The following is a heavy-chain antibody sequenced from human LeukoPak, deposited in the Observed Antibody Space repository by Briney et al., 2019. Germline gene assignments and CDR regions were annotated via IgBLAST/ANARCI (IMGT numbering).Heavy chain of an antibody. Sequence: ASVKVSCKASGYTFTSYDINWVRQATGQGLEWMGWMNPNSGNTGYAQKFQGRVTMTRNTSISTAYMELSSLRSEDTAVYYCARVVVTAGGYYGMDVWGQGTTVTVSS. CDR1: GYTFTSYD. D-gene: IGHD2-21*02. J-gene: IGHJ6*02. V-gene: IGHV1-8*01. CDR2: MNPNSGNT. CDR3: ARVVVTAGGYYGMDV.